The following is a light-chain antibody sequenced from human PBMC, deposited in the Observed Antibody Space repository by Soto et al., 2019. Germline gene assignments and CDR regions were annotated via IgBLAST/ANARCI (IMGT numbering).Light chain of an antibody. Sequence: DIQMTQSPSSLSASVGDRVTITCRASQDIRNDLGWYKQKPGNAPKRLIYPASGLESGVPSRFSGSGSGADFTLTISRLEPEDFAVYYCQQYGSSVWTFGQGTKVDIK. CDR2: PAS. CDR3: QQYGSSVWT. CDR1: QDIRND. J-gene: IGKJ1*01. V-gene: IGKV1-17*01.